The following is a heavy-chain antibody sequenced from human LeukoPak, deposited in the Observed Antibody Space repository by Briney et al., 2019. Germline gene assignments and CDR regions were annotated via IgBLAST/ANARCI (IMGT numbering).Heavy chain of an antibody. Sequence: PSETLSLTCTLSGGSVSSSSFYWGWIRQPPGKGLECIGTIYYSGITYYSSSLKSRVTISVDTSKNQFSLKLSSVTAADTAVYFCARSGPAAGRPDAFDILGQGTLVTVSS. D-gene: IGHD2-2*01. V-gene: IGHV4-39*07. J-gene: IGHJ3*02. CDR2: IYYSGIT. CDR1: GGSVSSSSFY. CDR3: ARSGPAAGRPDAFDI.